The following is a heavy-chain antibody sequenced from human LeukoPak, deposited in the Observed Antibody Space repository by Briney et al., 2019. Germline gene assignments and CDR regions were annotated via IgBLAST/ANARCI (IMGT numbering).Heavy chain of an antibody. Sequence: GGSLRLSCAASGFTFKNYVMTWVRQAPGRGLEWVSGVNGDASSTYYADSVKGRFTISRDNSKNTLYLQMNSLRAEDTAVYYCAKIAVAGTTPSVWGQGTLVTVSS. CDR2: VNGDASST. CDR1: GFTFKNYV. V-gene: IGHV3-23*01. J-gene: IGHJ4*02. D-gene: IGHD6-19*01. CDR3: AKIAVAGTTPSV.